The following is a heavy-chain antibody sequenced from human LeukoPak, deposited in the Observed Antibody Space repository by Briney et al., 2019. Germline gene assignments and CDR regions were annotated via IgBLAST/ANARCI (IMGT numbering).Heavy chain of an antibody. J-gene: IGHJ4*02. D-gene: IGHD2-15*01. CDR2: IKSKSDGGTI. CDR1: GFTFSDAW. Sequence: GGSLRLSCVGSGFTFSDAWMSWVRQAPGRGLEWVGRIKSKSDGGTIDYAAPVKGRFTISRDDSRNTLYLQMNSLKTEDTAVYYCTTRRQDGWWGQGTLVTVS. CDR3: TTRRQDGW. V-gene: IGHV3-15*01.